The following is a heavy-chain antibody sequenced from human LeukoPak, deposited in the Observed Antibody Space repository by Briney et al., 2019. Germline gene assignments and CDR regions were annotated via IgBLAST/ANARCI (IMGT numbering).Heavy chain of an antibody. CDR1: GFTVSDNY. Sequence: GGSLRLSCAASGFTVSDNYMSWVRQAPGKGLEWASVMYSRGDTYYAKSVKGRFTFSRDISKNTLYLQMNGLRTEDTAMYYCARDAPQVPAAGVLASWGQGTLVIVSS. D-gene: IGHD6-13*01. J-gene: IGHJ5*02. CDR2: MYSRGDT. CDR3: ARDAPQVPAAGVLAS. V-gene: IGHV3-53*01.